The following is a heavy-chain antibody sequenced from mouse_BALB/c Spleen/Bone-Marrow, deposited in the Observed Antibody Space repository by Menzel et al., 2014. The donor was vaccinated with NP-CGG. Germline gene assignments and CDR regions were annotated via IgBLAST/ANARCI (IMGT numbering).Heavy chain of an antibody. CDR3: ARSAYYGNYGGY. J-gene: IGHJ2*01. D-gene: IGHD2-10*01. CDR2: IYPGSGNT. V-gene: IGHV1-84*02. Sequence: QVHLQQSGPELVKPGASVKISCKASGYTFTDYYINWVKRKPGQGLEWIGWIYPGSGNTKYNEKFKGKATLTVDASSSTAYMQLSSLTSEDTAVYFCARSAYYGNYGGYWGQGTTLTVSS. CDR1: GYTFTDYY.